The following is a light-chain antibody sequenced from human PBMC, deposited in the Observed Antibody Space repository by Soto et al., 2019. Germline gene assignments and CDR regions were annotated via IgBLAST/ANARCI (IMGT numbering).Light chain of an antibody. CDR3: QRYGDSLTWT. V-gene: IGKV3-15*01. Sequence: EIVMTQSPATLSVSPVERASLSCMASQSVSGNLAWYQQKPGRAPRLLIYGASTRATGIPARFSGSGSGTDFTLTISRLEPEDFAVYYCQRYGDSLTWTFGQGTKVDIK. CDR1: QSVSGN. CDR2: GAS. J-gene: IGKJ1*01.